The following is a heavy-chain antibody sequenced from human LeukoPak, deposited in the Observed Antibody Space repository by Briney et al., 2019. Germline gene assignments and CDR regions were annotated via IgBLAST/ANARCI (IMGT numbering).Heavy chain of an antibody. Sequence: PGGSLRLSCAASGFAFSTYAMTWVRQAPGQGLEWVSGISDSGTTTYYADSVKGRFTISRDNSKNTLYLQMDSLRAEDAAVYYCTRAFRPGTLLFDFWGRGSLVTVSS. J-gene: IGHJ4*02. CDR1: GFAFSTYA. CDR3: TRAFRPGTLLFDF. V-gene: IGHV3-23*01. D-gene: IGHD3-10*01. CDR2: ISDSGTTT.